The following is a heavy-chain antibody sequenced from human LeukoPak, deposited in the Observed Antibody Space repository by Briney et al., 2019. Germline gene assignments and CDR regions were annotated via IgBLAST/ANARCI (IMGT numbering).Heavy chain of an antibody. CDR2: SYYSGST. Sequence: SETLSLTCSVSGGSISSYYWSWIRQPPGKGLEYIGYSYYSGSTDYNPSLKSRVTISVDTSNQFSLMLTPVTAADTAVYYCARQSISARRAFDIWGQGTMVTVSS. CDR3: ARQSISARRAFDI. V-gene: IGHV4-59*08. CDR1: GGSISSYY. D-gene: IGHD6-6*01. J-gene: IGHJ3*02.